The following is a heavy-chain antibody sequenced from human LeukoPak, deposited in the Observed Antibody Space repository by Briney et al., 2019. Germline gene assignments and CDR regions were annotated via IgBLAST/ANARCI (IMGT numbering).Heavy chain of an antibody. D-gene: IGHD2-21*02. J-gene: IGHJ6*02. Sequence: GGSLRLSCAAAGFTFSSYSMTCVRQAPGKGLEWVSSISSSSYIYYADSVKGRFTISRDNAKNSLYLQMNSLRAEDTAVYYCARDVLGVVVTATENYYYYYGMDVWGQGTTVTVSS. V-gene: IGHV3-21*01. CDR2: ISSSSYI. CDR3: ARDVLGVVVTATENYYYYYGMDV. CDR1: GFTFSSYS.